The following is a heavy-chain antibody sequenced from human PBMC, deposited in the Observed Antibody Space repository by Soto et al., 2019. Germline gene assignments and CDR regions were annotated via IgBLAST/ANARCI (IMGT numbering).Heavy chain of an antibody. Sequence: QVPLVQSGAEVKKPGASVKVSCKASGYTFTSYGISWVRQAPGQGLEWMGWISAYNGNTNYAQKLQGRVTMTTDTSTSTAYMELRSLRSDDTAVYYCARAEPYGSGSYYSGHWFDPWGQGTLVTVSS. D-gene: IGHD3-10*01. J-gene: IGHJ5*02. CDR2: ISAYNGNT. CDR1: GYTFTSYG. CDR3: ARAEPYGSGSYYSGHWFDP. V-gene: IGHV1-18*04.